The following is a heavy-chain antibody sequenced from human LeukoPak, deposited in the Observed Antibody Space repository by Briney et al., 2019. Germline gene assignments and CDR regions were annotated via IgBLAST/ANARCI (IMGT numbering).Heavy chain of an antibody. D-gene: IGHD5-18*01. V-gene: IGHV3-15*01. CDR1: GFTLSNGW. CDR3: TTDSRYCYDYCDY. Sequence: PGGSLRLSCEASGFTLSNGWMSWVRQAPGKGLEWVGRIKRKADGGTTEYAAPVRGRFTISRDDSKNTLYLQMNSLKTEDTAVYYCTTDSRYCYDYCDYWGQGTLVTVSS. CDR2: IKRKADGGTT. J-gene: IGHJ4*02.